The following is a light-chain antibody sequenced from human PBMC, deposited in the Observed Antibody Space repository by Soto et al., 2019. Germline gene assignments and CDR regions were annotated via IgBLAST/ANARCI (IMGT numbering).Light chain of an antibody. Sequence: QSVLTQPRSVSGSPGQSVTISCTGTSSDVGGYNYVSWYQQHPGKAHKLMIYDFSKRPSGVPDRFSGSKSGNTASLTISGLQAGDEADYYCCSYAGSYTWVFGGGTKVTVL. CDR1: SSDVGGYNY. CDR2: DFS. J-gene: IGLJ3*02. CDR3: CSYAGSYTWV. V-gene: IGLV2-11*01.